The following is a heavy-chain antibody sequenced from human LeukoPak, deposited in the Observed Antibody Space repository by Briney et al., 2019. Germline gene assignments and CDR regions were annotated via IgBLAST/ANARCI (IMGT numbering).Heavy chain of an antibody. J-gene: IGHJ4*02. CDR1: GYTFTGYY. V-gene: IGHV1-2*02. CDR2: INPNSGDT. D-gene: IGHD2-2*01. Sequence: GASVKVSCKASGYTFTGYYMHWVRQAPGQGLEWMGWINPNSGDTSFAQKVQGRVTMTRDTSISTAYMELSRLRSDDTALYYCAREGYCSSASCEQDYWGQGTLVTVSS. CDR3: AREGYCSSASCEQDY.